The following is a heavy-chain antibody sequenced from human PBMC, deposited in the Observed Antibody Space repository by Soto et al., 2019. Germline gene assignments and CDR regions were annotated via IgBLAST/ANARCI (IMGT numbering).Heavy chain of an antibody. D-gene: IGHD3-3*01. V-gene: IGHV4-34*01. CDR1: GGSFTGYY. Sequence: SETLSLTCAVYGGSFTGYYWSWIRQPPGKGLEWIGEIKYNGSTSYNPSLRSRVTISLDTSKNQFSLKLTSVTAADTAVYDCAIGEAYDFWSGSSRTPFASWAKGPLVPAPS. J-gene: IGHJ4*02. CDR3: AIGEAYDFWSGSSRTPFAS. CDR2: IKYNGST.